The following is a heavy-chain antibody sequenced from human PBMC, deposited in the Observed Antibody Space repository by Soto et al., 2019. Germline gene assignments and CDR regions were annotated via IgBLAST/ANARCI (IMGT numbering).Heavy chain of an antibody. J-gene: IGHJ5*02. CDR1: GFTFSRYG. CDR3: ARDDDYEANAIDL. CDR2: IWNDGSKQ. Sequence: VQLVESGGGVVQPGRSLRLSCVASGFTFSRYGMHWVRQAPGKGLEWVAVIWNDGSKQVYDDSVKGRFTISRDNSKNTLYLEMDSLRDEDTSVYYCARDDDYEANAIDLWGQATLVTVSS. D-gene: IGHD4-17*01. V-gene: IGHV3-33*01.